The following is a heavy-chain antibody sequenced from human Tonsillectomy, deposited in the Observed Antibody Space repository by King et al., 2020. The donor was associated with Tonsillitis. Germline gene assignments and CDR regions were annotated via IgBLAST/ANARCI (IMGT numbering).Heavy chain of an antibody. V-gene: IGHV3-23*04. CDR1: GFTFSSYA. J-gene: IGHJ6*02. CDR2: ISGSGGST. D-gene: IGHD3-22*01. Sequence: VQLVESGGGLVQPGGSLRLSCAASGFTFSSYAMSWVRQAPGKGLEWVSAISGSGGSTYYADSLKGRFTISRDNSKNTLYLQMNSLRAEDTAVYYCAKAKGGYYYDSSGYSPFYYYGMDVWGQGTTVTVSS. CDR3: AKAKGGYYYDSSGYSPFYYYGMDV.